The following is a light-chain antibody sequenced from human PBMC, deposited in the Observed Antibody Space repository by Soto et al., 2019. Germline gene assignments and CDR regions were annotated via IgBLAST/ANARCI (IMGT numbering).Light chain of an antibody. Sequence: EIVLTQAPGTLSLSPGERATLSCRASQSVSSSYLAWYQQKHGQAPRLLIYGQSSRATGIPDRFSGSGSGTDFTLTISRLEPEDFAVYYCQQYGSSPPWTFGQGTKVEIK. CDR1: QSVSSSY. J-gene: IGKJ1*01. CDR3: QQYGSSPPWT. V-gene: IGKV3-20*01. CDR2: GQS.